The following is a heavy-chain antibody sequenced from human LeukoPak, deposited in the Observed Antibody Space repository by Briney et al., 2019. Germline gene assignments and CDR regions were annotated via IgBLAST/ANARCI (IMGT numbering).Heavy chain of an antibody. V-gene: IGHV3-23*01. CDR2: ISGNGGNT. CDR3: ASGSGTYYSSYYYYGMDV. D-gene: IGHD1-26*01. Sequence: GGSLRLSCAASAFTFSNYAMSWVRQAPGKGLEWASGISGNGGNTYYADSVKGRFTISRDNPKNTLYLQMNSLRAEDTGVYYCASGSGTYYSSYYYYGMDVWGQGTAVTVSS. CDR1: AFTFSNYA. J-gene: IGHJ6*02.